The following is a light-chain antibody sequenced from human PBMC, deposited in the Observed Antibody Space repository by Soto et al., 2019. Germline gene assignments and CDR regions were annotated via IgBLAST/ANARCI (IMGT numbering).Light chain of an antibody. V-gene: IGKV3-11*01. J-gene: IGKJ4*01. CDR3: QQRSNWPPLT. CDR2: DAS. CDR1: QSVSSD. Sequence: EILFTQSPATLSLSPGERATFSCRASQSVSSDLVWYQHKPGQAPRLIIYDASNRANGIPARFSGSGSGTDFTLTISSLEPEDFASYYCQQRSNWPPLTFGGGTKVDIK.